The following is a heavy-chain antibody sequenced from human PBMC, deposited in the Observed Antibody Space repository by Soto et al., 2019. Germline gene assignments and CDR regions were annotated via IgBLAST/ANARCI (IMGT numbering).Heavy chain of an antibody. Sequence: GGSLRLSCAASGFTFSSYGMHWVRQAPGKGLEWVAVISYDGSNKYYADSVKGRFTISRDNSKNTLYLQMNSLRAEDTAVYYCGKDFWGWLLRKGGDFGYWGQGPLFTISS. V-gene: IGHV3-30*18. D-gene: IGHD3-3*01. CDR1: GFTFSSYG. J-gene: IGHJ4*02. CDR3: GKDFWGWLLRKGGDFGY. CDR2: ISYDGSNK.